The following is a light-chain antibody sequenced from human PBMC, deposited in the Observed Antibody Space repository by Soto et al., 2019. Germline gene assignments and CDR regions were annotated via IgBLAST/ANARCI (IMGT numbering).Light chain of an antibody. V-gene: IGLV1-51*01. Sequence: QSVLTQPPSVSAAPGQKVTISCSGSSSNIGNNYVSWYQQLPGTAPKLLIYDNNKRPSGIPDRFSGSKSGTSATLGITGLQTGDEADYYCGTWDSSLSAGVFGGGTQLTA. CDR3: GTWDSSLSAGV. J-gene: IGLJ7*02. CDR1: SSNIGNNY. CDR2: DNN.